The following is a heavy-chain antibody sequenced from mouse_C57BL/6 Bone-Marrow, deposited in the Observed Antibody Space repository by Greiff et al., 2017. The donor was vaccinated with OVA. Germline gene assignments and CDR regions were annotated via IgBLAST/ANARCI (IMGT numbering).Heavy chain of an antibody. CDR3: ARRGSMMVTDWFAD. CDR2: INSDGGST. V-gene: IGHV5-2*01. D-gene: IGHD2-3*01. CDR1: EYEFPSHD. Sequence: VQLQQSGGGLVQPGESLKLSCESNEYEFPSHDMSWVRKTPEKRLELVAAINSDGGSTYYPDTMERRFIISRDNTKKTLYLQMSSLRSEDTALYYCARRGSMMVTDWFADWGQGTLVTVSA. J-gene: IGHJ3*01.